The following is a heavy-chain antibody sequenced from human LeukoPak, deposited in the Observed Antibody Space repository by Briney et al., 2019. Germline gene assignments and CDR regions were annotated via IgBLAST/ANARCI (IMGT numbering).Heavy chain of an antibody. Sequence: GGSLRLSCAASGFTFSSYSMNWVRQAPGKGLGWVSSISSSSSYIYYADSVEGRFTISRDNAKNSLYLQMNSLRAEDTAVYYCARDLYGDYPWDYWGQGTLVTVSS. CDR2: ISSSSSYI. J-gene: IGHJ4*02. CDR1: GFTFSSYS. CDR3: ARDLYGDYPWDY. V-gene: IGHV3-21*01. D-gene: IGHD4-17*01.